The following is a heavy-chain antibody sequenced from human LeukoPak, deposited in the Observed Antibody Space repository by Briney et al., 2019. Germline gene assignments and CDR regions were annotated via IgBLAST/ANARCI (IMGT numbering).Heavy chain of an antibody. J-gene: IGHJ3*02. D-gene: IGHD2-15*01. CDR2: INHSGST. CDR3: ARDLRTHMVAAHDAFDI. CDR1: GGSFSGYY. Sequence: SETLSLTCAVYGGSFSGYYWSWIRQPPGKGLEWIGEINHSGSTNYNPSLKSRVTISVDTSKNQFSLKLSSVTAADTAVYYCARDLRTHMVAAHDAFDIWGQGTMVTVSS. V-gene: IGHV4-34*01.